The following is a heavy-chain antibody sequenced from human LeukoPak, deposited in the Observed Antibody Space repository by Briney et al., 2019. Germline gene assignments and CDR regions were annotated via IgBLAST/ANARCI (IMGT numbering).Heavy chain of an antibody. D-gene: IGHD2-2*03. Sequence: PSETLSLTCTVSGGSINNYCWNWIRQSPGKGLEWIGYTYYSGSTNYNPSLKSRVTILVDASKRHFSLNLSSVTASDTAVYYCASRRAMDRSDAFDIWGQGTMVTVSS. J-gene: IGHJ3*02. CDR3: ASRRAMDRSDAFDI. CDR1: GGSINNYC. V-gene: IGHV4-59*08. CDR2: TYYSGST.